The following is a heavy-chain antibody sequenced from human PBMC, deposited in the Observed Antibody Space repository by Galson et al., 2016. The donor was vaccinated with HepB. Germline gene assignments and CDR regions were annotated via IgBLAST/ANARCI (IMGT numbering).Heavy chain of an antibody. V-gene: IGHV3-64D*08. D-gene: IGHD2-21*02. CDR2: ISSNGGRT. CDR3: VKDRAYCGGDCYSSLDY. J-gene: IGHJ4*02. CDR1: GFTFSSYA. Sequence: SLRLSCAASGFTFSSYAMHWVRQAPGKGLEYVSAISSNGGRTYYADSVKAKFTISRDNSKNNVYLQMRSLRAEDTAVYYCVKDRAYCGGDCYSSLDYWGQGTLVTVSS.